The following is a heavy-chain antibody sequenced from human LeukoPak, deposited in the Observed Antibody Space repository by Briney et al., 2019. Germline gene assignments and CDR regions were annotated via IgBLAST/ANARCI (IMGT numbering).Heavy chain of an antibody. Sequence: PSETLSLTCTVSGGSISSSSYYWGWIRQPPGEGLEWIGEINHSGSTNYNPSLKSRVTISVDTSKNQFSLKLNSVTAADTAVYYCARTSKTPGIAGCFQHWGQGTLVTVSS. D-gene: IGHD6-13*01. J-gene: IGHJ1*01. CDR3: ARTSKTPGIAGCFQH. V-gene: IGHV4-39*07. CDR1: GGSISSSSYY. CDR2: INHSGST.